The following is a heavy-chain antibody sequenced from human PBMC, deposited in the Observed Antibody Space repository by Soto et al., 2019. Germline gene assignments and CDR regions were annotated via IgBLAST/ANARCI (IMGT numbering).Heavy chain of an antibody. CDR2: IYYSGST. J-gene: IGHJ5*02. D-gene: IGHD6-13*01. CDR3: ARGSSWPINWFDP. Sequence: PSETLSLTCTVSGGSISSYYWSWIRQPPGKGLEWIGNIYYSGSTYYNPSLKSRVTISVDTSKNQFSLKLSSVTAADTAVYYCARGSSWPINWFDPWGQGTLVTVSS. V-gene: IGHV4-59*08. CDR1: GGSISSYY.